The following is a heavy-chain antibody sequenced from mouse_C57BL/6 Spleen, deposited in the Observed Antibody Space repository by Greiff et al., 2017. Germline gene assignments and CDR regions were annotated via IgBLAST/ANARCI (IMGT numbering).Heavy chain of an antibody. D-gene: IGHD2-12*01. V-gene: IGHV1-69*01. CDR3: ARRSVYYRYFDV. J-gene: IGHJ1*03. CDR2: IDPSDSST. Sequence: VQLQQPGAELVMPGASVKLSCKASGYTFTSYWMHWVKQRPGQGLEWIGEIDPSDSSTNYNQKFKGKSTLTVDKSSSTAYMQLSSLTSEDSAVYYCARRSVYYRYFDVWGTGTTVTVSS. CDR1: GYTFTSYW.